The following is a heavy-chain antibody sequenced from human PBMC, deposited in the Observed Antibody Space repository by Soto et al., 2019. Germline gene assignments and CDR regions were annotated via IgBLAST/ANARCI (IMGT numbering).Heavy chain of an antibody. Sequence: PGGSLRLSCAASGFTFSSYAMSWVRQAPGKGLEWVSAISGSGGSTYYADSVKGRFTISRDNSKNTLYLQMNSLRAEDTAVHYCAKENGYSSSWFEFDDWGQGTLVTVSS. D-gene: IGHD6-13*01. V-gene: IGHV3-23*01. J-gene: IGHJ4*02. CDR3: AKENGYSSSWFEFDD. CDR2: ISGSGGST. CDR1: GFTFSSYA.